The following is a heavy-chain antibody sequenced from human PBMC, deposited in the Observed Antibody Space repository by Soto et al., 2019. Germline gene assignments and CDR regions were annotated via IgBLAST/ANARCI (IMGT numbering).Heavy chain of an antibody. V-gene: IGHV3-48*03. Sequence: EVQLEESGGGLVQPGGSLRLSCAASGFTLSSFALNWVRQAPGKGLEWVSYIGATSSSGSNFYYAASVKGRFTFSRDSAKNSLFLQMNSLRDEDTAIYYCARGGKVPYYYGMDVWGQGTTVTVSS. D-gene: IGHD3-16*01. CDR2: IGATSSSGSNF. J-gene: IGHJ6*02. CDR3: ARGGKVPYYYGMDV. CDR1: GFTLSSFA.